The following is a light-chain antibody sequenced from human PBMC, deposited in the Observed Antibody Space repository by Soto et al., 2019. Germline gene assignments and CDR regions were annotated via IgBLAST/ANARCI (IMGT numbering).Light chain of an antibody. Sequence: EIVLTQSPATVSVSPGERVTVSCRASQSLDINLAWYQQKPGQAPRLLIYGASTRATDMPGRFRGSGAGAEFTLTISSLQSEDSAVYYCQQYRGWPRTFGQGTKVDIK. CDR1: QSLDIN. CDR2: GAS. V-gene: IGKV3-15*01. CDR3: QQYRGWPRT. J-gene: IGKJ1*01.